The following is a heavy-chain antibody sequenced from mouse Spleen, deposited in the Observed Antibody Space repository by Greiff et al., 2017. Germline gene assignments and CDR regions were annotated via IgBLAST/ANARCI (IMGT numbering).Heavy chain of an antibody. V-gene: IGHV2-2*01. CDR2: IWSGGST. J-gene: IGHJ4*01. CDR3: ARKGDYGHYAMDY. D-gene: IGHD2-4*01. Sequence: QVQVVESGPGLVQPSQSLSITCTVSGFSLTSYGVHWVRQSPGKGLEWLGVIWSGGSTDYNAAFISRLSISKDNSKSQVFFKMNSLQADDTAIYYCARKGDYGHYAMDYWGQGTSVTVSS. CDR1: GFSLTSYG.